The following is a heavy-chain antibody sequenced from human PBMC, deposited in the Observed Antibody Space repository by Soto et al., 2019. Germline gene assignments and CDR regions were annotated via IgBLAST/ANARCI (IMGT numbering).Heavy chain of an antibody. CDR2: INHSGST. CDR1: GGSFSGYY. CDR3: ARRWEAVAGVNFDY. V-gene: IGHV4-34*01. J-gene: IGHJ4*02. Sequence: PSETLSLTCAVYGGSFSGYYWSWIRQPPGKGLEWIGEINHSGSTNYNPSLKSRVTISVDTSKNQFSLKLSSVTAADTAVYYCARRWEAVAGVNFDYWGQGTLVTVSS. D-gene: IGHD6-19*01.